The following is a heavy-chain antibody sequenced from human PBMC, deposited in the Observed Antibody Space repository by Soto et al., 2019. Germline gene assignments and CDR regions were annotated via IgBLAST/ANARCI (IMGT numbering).Heavy chain of an antibody. CDR2: INHSGST. CDR1: GGSFSGYY. D-gene: IGHD4-4*01. V-gene: IGHV4-34*01. J-gene: IGHJ4*02. Sequence: KPSETLSLTCAVYGGSFSGYYWSWIRQPPGKGLEWIGEINHSGSTNYNPSLKSRVTISVDTSKNQFSLKLSSVTAADTAVYYCARVLGTVTTAYFDYWGQGTLVTVSS. CDR3: ARVLGTVTTAYFDY.